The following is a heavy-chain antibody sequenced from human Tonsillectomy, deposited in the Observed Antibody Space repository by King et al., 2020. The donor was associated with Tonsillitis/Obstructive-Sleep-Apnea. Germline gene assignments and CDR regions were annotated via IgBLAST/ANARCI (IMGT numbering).Heavy chain of an antibody. V-gene: IGHV3-74*01. CDR1: GFTFSSYW. D-gene: IGHD2-15*01. CDR3: ARGDRVAQSNYAMDV. Sequence: VQLVESGGGLVQPGGSLRLSCAASGFTFSSYWMHWVRQAPGKGLVWVSRIKNDGSSTSYADSVKGRFTISRDNAKNTLSLQMNSLRAEDTAVYYCARGDRVAQSNYAMDVWGQGTTVTVSS. CDR2: IKNDGSST. J-gene: IGHJ6*02.